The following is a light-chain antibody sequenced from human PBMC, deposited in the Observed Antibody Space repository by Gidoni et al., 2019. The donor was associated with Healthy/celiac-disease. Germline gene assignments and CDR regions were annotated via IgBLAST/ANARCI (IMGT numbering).Light chain of an antibody. CDR3: QQYGSSPET. J-gene: IGKJ2*01. Sequence: VLTQSPGTLSLSPGERATLSCRASQSVSSSYLAWYQQKPGQAPRLLIYGASSRATGIPDRFSGSGSGTDFTLTISRLEPEDFAVYYCQQYGSSPETFGQGTKLEIK. V-gene: IGKV3-20*01. CDR1: QSVSSSY. CDR2: GAS.